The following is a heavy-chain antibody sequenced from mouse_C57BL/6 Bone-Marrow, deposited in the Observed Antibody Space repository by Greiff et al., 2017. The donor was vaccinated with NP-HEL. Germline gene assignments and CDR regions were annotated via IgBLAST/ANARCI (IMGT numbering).Heavy chain of an antibody. V-gene: IGHV1-64*01. Sequence: VQLQQPGAELVKPGASVKLSCKASGYTFTSYWMHWVKQRPGQGLEWIGMIHPNSGSTNYNEKFKSKATLTVDKSSSTAYMQLSSLTSEDSAVYYCARFLFITPVVATDFDYWGQGTTLTFSS. CDR1: GYTFTSYW. CDR3: ARFLFITPVVATDFDY. CDR2: IHPNSGST. J-gene: IGHJ2*01. D-gene: IGHD1-1*01.